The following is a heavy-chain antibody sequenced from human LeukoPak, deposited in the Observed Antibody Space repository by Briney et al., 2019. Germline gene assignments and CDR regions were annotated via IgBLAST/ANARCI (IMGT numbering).Heavy chain of an antibody. J-gene: IGHJ3*02. D-gene: IGHD3-10*01. CDR2: INPSGGST. CDR1: GYTFTSYY. V-gene: IGHV1-46*01. Sequence: ASVKVSCKASGYTFTSYYMHWVRQAPGQGLEWMGIINPSGGSTSYAQKFQGRVTMTRDTSTSTVYMELSSLRSEDTAVYYCARGREPGLLLWFGELNDDAFDIWGQGTMVTVSS. CDR3: ARGREPGLLLWFGELNDDAFDI.